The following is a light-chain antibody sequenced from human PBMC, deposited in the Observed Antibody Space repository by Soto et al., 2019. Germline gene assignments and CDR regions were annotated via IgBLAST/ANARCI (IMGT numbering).Light chain of an antibody. CDR3: QQYGSSPRT. CDR1: QSVSSNY. CDR2: GAS. V-gene: IGKV3-20*01. Sequence: EIVLTQSPGTLSVSPGERATLFCRASQSVSSNYLTWYQQKPGQAPRLLIFGASSRATGIPDRFSGSGSGTDFTLTISRLEPEDFAVYFCQQYGSSPRTFGQGTKVDIK. J-gene: IGKJ1*01.